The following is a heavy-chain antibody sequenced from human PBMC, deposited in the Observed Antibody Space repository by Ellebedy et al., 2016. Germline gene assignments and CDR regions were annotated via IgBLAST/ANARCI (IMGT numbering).Heavy chain of an antibody. J-gene: IGHJ3*02. CDR2: ISGSGGST. CDR3: AGFTAGDAFDI. V-gene: IGHV3-23*01. Sequence: GESLKISCAASGFTFSSYAMSWVRQAPGKGLEWVSAISGSGGSTYYADSVKGRFTISRDNSKNTLYLQMNSLRAEDTAVYYCAGFTAGDAFDIWGQGTMVTVSS. CDR1: GFTFSSYA. D-gene: IGHD5-18*01.